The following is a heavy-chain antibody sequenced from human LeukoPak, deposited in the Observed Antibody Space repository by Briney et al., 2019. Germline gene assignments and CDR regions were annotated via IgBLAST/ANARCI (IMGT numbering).Heavy chain of an antibody. J-gene: IGHJ4*02. CDR2: ISGYNGNT. V-gene: IGHV1-18*01. Sequence: ASVKVSCKTSGYTFTSYGITWVRQAPGQGLEWMGWISGYNGNTKYAQKLQGRVTMTRDTSISTAYMELSRLRSDDTAVYYCASGDSYYYDSSGYWYYWGQGTLVTVSS. CDR1: GYTFTSYG. CDR3: ASGDSYYYDSSGYWYY. D-gene: IGHD3-22*01.